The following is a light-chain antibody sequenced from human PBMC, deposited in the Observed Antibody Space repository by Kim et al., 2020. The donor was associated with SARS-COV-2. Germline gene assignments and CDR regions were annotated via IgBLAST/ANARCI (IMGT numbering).Light chain of an antibody. CDR2: DVS. V-gene: IGLV2-14*03. CDR3: SSYTSSSTLV. Sequence: GQSITLSCTGTRSHVGGYNYVSWYQQHPGKAPKLMIYDVSNRPSGVSNLFSGSKSGNTASLTISGLQAEDEADYYCSSYTSSSTLVFGTGTKVTVL. CDR1: RSHVGGYNY. J-gene: IGLJ1*01.